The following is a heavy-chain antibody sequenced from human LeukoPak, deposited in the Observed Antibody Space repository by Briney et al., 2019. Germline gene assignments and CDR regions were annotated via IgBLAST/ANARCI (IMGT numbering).Heavy chain of an antibody. CDR1: GFTFTNYA. J-gene: IGHJ4*02. D-gene: IGHD3-22*01. Sequence: GGSPRLSCAASGFTFTNYAMSWVRQAPGKGLEWVSAISESGSNTYYADSVKGRFTISRDNSKNTLYLQMNSLRAEDMAVYYCAMIKRDFWDQGTLVTVSS. CDR2: ISESGSNT. CDR3: AMIKRDF. V-gene: IGHV3-23*01.